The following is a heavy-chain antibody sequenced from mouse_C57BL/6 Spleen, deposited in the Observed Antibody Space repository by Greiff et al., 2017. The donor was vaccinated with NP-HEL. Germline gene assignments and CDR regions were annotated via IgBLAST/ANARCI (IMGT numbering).Heavy chain of an antibody. CDR3: ARDVAY. CDR2: ISDGGSYT. V-gene: IGHV5-4*01. J-gene: IGHJ3*01. Sequence: EVNLVESGGGLVKPGGSLKLSCAASGFTFSSYAMSWVRQTPEKRLEWVATISDGGSYTYYPDNVKGRFTISRDNAKNNLYLQMSHLKSEDTAMYYCARDVAYWGQGTLVTVSA. CDR1: GFTFSSYA.